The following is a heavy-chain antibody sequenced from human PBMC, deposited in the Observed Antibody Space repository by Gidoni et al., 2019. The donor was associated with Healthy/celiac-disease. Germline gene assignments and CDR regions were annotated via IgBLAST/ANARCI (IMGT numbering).Heavy chain of an antibody. CDR2: IWNDGSNK. D-gene: IGHD1-26*01. Sequence: QVQLVESWGGLVQPGRSLRLSCAESGFTFSSYGMHWVRQGPDKGLEWGTVIWNDGSNKYYADSVKGRFTISRDNSKTTLYLQMNSLRAEDTAVYYCARDRVGAPDYWGQGTLVTVSS. CDR1: GFTFSSYG. V-gene: IGHV3-33*01. CDR3: ARDRVGAPDY. J-gene: IGHJ4*02.